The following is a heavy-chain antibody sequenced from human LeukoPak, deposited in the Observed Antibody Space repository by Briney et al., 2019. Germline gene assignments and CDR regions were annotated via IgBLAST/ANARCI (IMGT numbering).Heavy chain of an antibody. CDR3: ARESSSDNDDCYHNPEYLHH. CDR1: GFTFRRYE. Sequence: PGGSLRLSCAASGFTFRRYETNWVRQAPGKGLEWIAYISSSGNIIYYSDSVKGRFTISRDNANSSLYLQMNSLSAEDTAVYYCARESSSDNDDCYHNPEYLHHWSQGTLVTVSS. CDR2: ISSSGNII. V-gene: IGHV3-48*03. J-gene: IGHJ1*01. D-gene: IGHD2-21*01.